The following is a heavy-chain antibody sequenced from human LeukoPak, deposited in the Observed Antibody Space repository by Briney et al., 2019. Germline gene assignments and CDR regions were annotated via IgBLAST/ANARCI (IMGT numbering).Heavy chain of an antibody. D-gene: IGHD5-24*01. CDR2: INPKTGGT. Sequence: ASVKVSFKASGYIFTGHYMNWVRQVRGQGLEWMGRINPKTGGTNYAQNFQGRVTMTRDTSISTTYMELSMLRPDAAVVYYCARVGDGLNDAFDIWGQGTMVTVSS. J-gene: IGHJ3*02. CDR1: GYIFTGHY. CDR3: ARVGDGLNDAFDI. V-gene: IGHV1-2*05.